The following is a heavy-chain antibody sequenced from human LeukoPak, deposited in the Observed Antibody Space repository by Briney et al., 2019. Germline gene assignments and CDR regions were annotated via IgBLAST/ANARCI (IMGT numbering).Heavy chain of an antibody. CDR1: GYTFTSYD. D-gene: IGHD6-13*01. V-gene: IGHV1-8*01. CDR2: MNPNSGNT. Sequence: ASVKVSCKASGYTFTSYDINWVRHATGQGLEWMAWMNPNSGNTGYAQKFQGRVTMTRNTSISTAYMELSSLRSEDTAVYYCARGIAAAGTPLEFDYWGQGTLVTVSS. CDR3: ARGIAAAGTPLEFDY. J-gene: IGHJ4*02.